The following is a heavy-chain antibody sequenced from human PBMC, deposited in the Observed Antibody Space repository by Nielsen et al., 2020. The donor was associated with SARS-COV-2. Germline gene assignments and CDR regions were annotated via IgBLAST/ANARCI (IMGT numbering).Heavy chain of an antibody. CDR2: ISGSGGST. Sequence: WIRQPPGKGLEWVSAISGSGGSTYYADSVKGRFTISRDNSKNSLYLQMNSLRAEDTAVYYCARDDVGATFGSPVWFDYWGQGTLVTVSS. J-gene: IGHJ4*02. CDR3: ARDDVGATFGSPVWFDY. V-gene: IGHV3-23*01. D-gene: IGHD1-26*01.